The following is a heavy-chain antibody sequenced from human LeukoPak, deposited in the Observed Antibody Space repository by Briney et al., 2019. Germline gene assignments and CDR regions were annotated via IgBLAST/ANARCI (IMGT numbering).Heavy chain of an antibody. CDR3: ASLSTVTRAARESDAFDI. J-gene: IGHJ3*02. D-gene: IGHD4-17*01. Sequence: PGGSLRLSCAASGFTFSSYSMNWVRQAPGKGLEWVSSISSSSSYIYYADSVKGRFTISRDNAKNSLYLQMNSLRAEDTAVYYCASLSTVTRAARESDAFDIWGQGTMVTVSS. CDR2: ISSSSSYI. CDR1: GFTFSSYS. V-gene: IGHV3-21*01.